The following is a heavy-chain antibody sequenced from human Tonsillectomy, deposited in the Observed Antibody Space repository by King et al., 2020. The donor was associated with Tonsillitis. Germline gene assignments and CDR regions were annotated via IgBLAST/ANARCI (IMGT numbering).Heavy chain of an antibody. D-gene: IGHD5-12*01. J-gene: IGHJ6*03. Sequence: QLVQSGAEMKKPGSSVKVSCKASGGTFSSYAISWVRQAPGQGLEWMGGIIPIFGTTNYAQKFQGRVTITADESTSTAYMELSSLRSEDTAVYYCAGVQDLSGYDYGGLYSFSYMDVWGKGTTVTVSS. V-gene: IGHV1-69*12. CDR2: IIPIFGTT. CDR3: AGVQDLSGYDYGGLYSFSYMDV. CDR1: GGTFSSYA.